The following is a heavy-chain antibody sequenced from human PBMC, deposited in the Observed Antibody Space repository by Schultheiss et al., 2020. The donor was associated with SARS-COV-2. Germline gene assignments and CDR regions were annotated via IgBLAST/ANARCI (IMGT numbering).Heavy chain of an antibody. CDR2: ISSTSTYI. Sequence: GESLKISCAASGFTFDDYAMHWVRQAPGKGLEWVSSISSTSTYIYYADSVKGRFTISRDNAKNSLYLQMNSLRAEDTAVYYCAKGDSSGSNYYGMDVWGQGTTVTVSS. CDR1: GFTFDDYA. D-gene: IGHD3-22*01. CDR3: AKGDSSGSNYYGMDV. V-gene: IGHV3-21*01. J-gene: IGHJ6*02.